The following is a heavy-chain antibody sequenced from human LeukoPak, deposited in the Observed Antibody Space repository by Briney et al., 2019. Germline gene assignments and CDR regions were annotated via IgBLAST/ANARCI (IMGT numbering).Heavy chain of an antibody. CDR2: IYSGGST. Sequence: QTGGSLRLSCAASEFSVGSNYMTWVRQAPGKGLEWVSLIYSGGSTYYADSVKGRFTISRDNAKNSLFLQMNSLRADDTAIYYCARAGELRYMDVWGKGTAVTVSS. D-gene: IGHD3-16*01. CDR1: EFSVGSNY. CDR3: ARAGELRYMDV. V-gene: IGHV3-66*01. J-gene: IGHJ6*03.